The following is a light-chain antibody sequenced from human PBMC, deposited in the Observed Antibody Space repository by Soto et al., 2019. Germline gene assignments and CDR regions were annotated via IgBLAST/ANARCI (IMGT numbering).Light chain of an antibody. J-gene: IGKJ1*01. Sequence: VGYRVTITCRASQSCRNWLAWYQQIPGKAPSLLISAASTLQSGVPSRFRGSGSVTTFTLNIDSLQPEDFAMYYCQQTYSTPPTFGQGTKVDIK. CDR2: AAS. CDR1: QSCRNW. V-gene: IGKV1-12*01. CDR3: QQTYSTPPT.